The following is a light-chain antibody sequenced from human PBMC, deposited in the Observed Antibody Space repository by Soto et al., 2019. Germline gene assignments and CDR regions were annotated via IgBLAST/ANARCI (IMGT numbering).Light chain of an antibody. V-gene: IGLV2-14*01. CDR2: DVN. CDR3: SSYTSSSTRV. J-gene: IGLJ1*01. Sequence: QSVLTQPASVSGSPGQLITISCIGTSSDVGRYNYVSWYQQHPGQAPRLMIYDVNNRPSGVSNRFSGSKSDNTASLTISGLQAEDEADYYCSSYTSSSTRVFGTGTKVT. CDR1: SSDVGRYNY.